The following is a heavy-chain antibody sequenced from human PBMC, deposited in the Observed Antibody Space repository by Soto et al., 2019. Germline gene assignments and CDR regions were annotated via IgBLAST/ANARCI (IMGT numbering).Heavy chain of an antibody. Sequence: QVQLVESGGGVVQPGRSLRLSCTASEFTFSNYGMHWVRQTPGKGLEWVAVIWYDGSNKYYADSVKGRFTISRDNSKNTLYLQMNSLRAEDTAVYYCARDEDDYSKTSGYYHEYFQHWGQGTLVTVSS. CDR2: IWYDGSNK. J-gene: IGHJ1*01. D-gene: IGHD3-22*01. CDR3: ARDEDDYSKTSGYYHEYFQH. V-gene: IGHV3-33*01. CDR1: EFTFSNYG.